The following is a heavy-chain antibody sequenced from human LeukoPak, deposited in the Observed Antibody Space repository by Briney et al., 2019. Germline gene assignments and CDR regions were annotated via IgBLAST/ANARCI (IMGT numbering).Heavy chain of an antibody. V-gene: IGHV3-30*04. J-gene: IGHJ4*02. CDR2: MSFDGTNK. CDR1: GFTFSSYA. D-gene: IGHD2-21*02. Sequence: SLRLSCAASGFTFSSYAMHWVRQAPGKGLECVAIMSFDGTNKYYADSVKGRFTISRDNSKNTLHLQMNSLRAEDTAVYYCARANCGGDCQHSMYYFDFWGQGTLVTVSS. CDR3: ARANCGGDCQHSMYYFDF.